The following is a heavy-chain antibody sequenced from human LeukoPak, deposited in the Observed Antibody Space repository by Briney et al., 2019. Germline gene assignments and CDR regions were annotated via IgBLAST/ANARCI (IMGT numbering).Heavy chain of an antibody. D-gene: IGHD2-8*02. J-gene: IGHJ4*02. CDR2: IIPFFGTA. V-gene: IGHV1-69*13. CDR1: GGTFSSYA. CDR3: ASGALGFDY. Sequence: ASVKVSCKASGGTFSSYAISWVRQAPGQGLEWRGGIIPFFGTANYAQKFQGRVTITAEEYTSTAYMEVSSLRSEDKAVYYCASGALGFDYWGQGTLVPVSS.